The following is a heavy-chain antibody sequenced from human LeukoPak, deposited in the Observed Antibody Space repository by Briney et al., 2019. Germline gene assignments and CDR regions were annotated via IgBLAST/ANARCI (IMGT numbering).Heavy chain of an antibody. CDR3: ARDEDMVGTIPSFFDY. J-gene: IGHJ4*02. V-gene: IGHV3-48*03. CDR2: ISSSGSSI. D-gene: IGHD5-12*01. CDR1: GFTFSRYE. Sequence: AGGSLRLSCAASGFTFSRYEMNWVRQAPGKGLEWVSYISSSGSSIYYADSVKGRFTIFRDNAKKSLYLQMKSLRAEDTAVYYCARDEDMVGTIPSFFDYWGQGTLVTVSS.